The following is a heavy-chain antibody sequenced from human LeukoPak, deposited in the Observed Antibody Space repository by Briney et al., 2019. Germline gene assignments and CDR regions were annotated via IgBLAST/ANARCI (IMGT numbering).Heavy chain of an antibody. Sequence: ASVKVSCKLSAYALTELSMHWVRQAPGKGLEWMGRFDPEDGETIYAQKFQGRVTMTEDTSTDTAYMELSSLRSEDTAVYYCATDTLRSGSYIHDAFDIWGQGTMVTVSS. J-gene: IGHJ3*02. D-gene: IGHD1-26*01. CDR1: AYALTELS. CDR2: FDPEDGET. CDR3: ATDTLRSGSYIHDAFDI. V-gene: IGHV1-24*01.